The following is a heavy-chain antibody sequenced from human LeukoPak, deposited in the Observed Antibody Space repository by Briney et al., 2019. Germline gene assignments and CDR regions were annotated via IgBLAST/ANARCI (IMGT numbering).Heavy chain of an antibody. D-gene: IGHD6-19*01. Sequence: PGGSLRLSCAASGFTFSSYGMSWVRQAPGKGLEWVSAISGSGGSTYYADSVKGRFTISRDNSKNTLYLQMNSLRAEDTAVYYCAKCKGGAQWLDVDFWGQGTLVTVSS. CDR2: ISGSGGST. CDR3: AKCKGGAQWLDVDF. CDR1: GFTFSSYG. V-gene: IGHV3-23*01. J-gene: IGHJ4*02.